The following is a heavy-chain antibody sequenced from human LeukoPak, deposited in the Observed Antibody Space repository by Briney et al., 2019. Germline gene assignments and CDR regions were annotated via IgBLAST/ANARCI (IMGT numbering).Heavy chain of an antibody. D-gene: IGHD6-19*01. Sequence: PGGSLRLSCAASGFTFSSYAMHWVRQALGKGLEWVAVISYDGSNKYYADSVKGRFTISRDNSKNTLYLQMNSLRAEDTAVYYCAREGSPPVAGFDYWGQGTLVTVSS. J-gene: IGHJ4*02. CDR3: AREGSPPVAGFDY. CDR2: ISYDGSNK. V-gene: IGHV3-30-3*01. CDR1: GFTFSSYA.